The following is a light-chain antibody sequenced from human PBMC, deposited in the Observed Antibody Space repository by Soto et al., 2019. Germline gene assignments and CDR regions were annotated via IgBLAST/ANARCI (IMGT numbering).Light chain of an antibody. CDR1: QSVRSSY. CDR3: QQYGSSPPEFT. CDR2: GAS. Sequence: EKVLTQSPGTLSLSPGESATLSCRASQSVRSSYLAWYQQKPGQAPRLLIYGASSRATGIPDRFSGSVSGTDFTLTISRLEPEDFAVYYCQQYGSSPPEFTFGPGTKGDFK. V-gene: IGKV3-20*01. J-gene: IGKJ3*01.